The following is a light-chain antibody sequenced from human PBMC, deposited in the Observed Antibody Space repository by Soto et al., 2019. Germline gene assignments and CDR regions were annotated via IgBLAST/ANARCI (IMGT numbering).Light chain of an antibody. V-gene: IGKV3-20*01. CDR1: QSVSNNY. Sequence: EIVLTQSPGTLSLSPGERATLSCRASQSVSNNYLAWYQQKPGQAPRLLIYGASNSATGIPDRFSGSGSGTDFTLTISRLEPEDFAVYYCQQYCISGTFGQGTKVDIK. CDR2: GAS. CDR3: QQYCISGT. J-gene: IGKJ1*01.